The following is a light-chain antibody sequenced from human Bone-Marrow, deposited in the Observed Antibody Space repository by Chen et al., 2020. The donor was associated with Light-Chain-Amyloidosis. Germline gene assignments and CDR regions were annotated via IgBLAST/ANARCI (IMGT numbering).Light chain of an antibody. V-gene: IGLV3-21*02. J-gene: IGLJ3*02. CDR3: QVWDRSSDRPV. CDR2: DDS. CDR1: NIGATS. Sequence: YVRTQPSSVSVAPGQTAKMACGGNNIGATSVHEYQQTPGQAPLLVVYDDSDRPSGTPERLSGSNSGNTATLTISRVEAGDEADYYCQVWDRSSDRPVFGGGTKLTVL.